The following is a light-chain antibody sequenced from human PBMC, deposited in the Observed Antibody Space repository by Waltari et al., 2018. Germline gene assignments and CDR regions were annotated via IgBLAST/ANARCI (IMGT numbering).Light chain of an antibody. Sequence: DIQMTQSPSSLSESVGDRVTVTCQASQYISNYLNWYQQKPGKAPKLLIYDASNLETGVPSRFSGSGSGTDFTFTISSLQPEDIATYYCQQYDNLPLTFGGGTKVEIK. CDR2: DAS. CDR1: QYISNY. CDR3: QQYDNLPLT. J-gene: IGKJ4*01. V-gene: IGKV1-33*01.